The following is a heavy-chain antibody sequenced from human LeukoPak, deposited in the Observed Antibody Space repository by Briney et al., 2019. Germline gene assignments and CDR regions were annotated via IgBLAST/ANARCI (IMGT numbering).Heavy chain of an antibody. Sequence: GGSLRLSCAASGFTFSSYAMTWVRQAPGKGLEWVSIITNSGGSTYYADSVKGRLTISRDNSKNTLYLQMNSLRAEDTAVYYCAKARGSGTYTFDYWGQGTLVTVSS. CDR1: GFTFSSYA. V-gene: IGHV3-23*01. CDR2: ITNSGGST. D-gene: IGHD3-10*01. CDR3: AKARGSGTYTFDY. J-gene: IGHJ4*02.